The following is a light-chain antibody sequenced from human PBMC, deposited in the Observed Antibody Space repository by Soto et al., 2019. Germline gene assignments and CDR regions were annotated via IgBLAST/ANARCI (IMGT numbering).Light chain of an antibody. J-gene: IGLJ2*01. CDR3: AAWDDSLNGVV. Sequence: QSAVTQPPSASGTPGQRVTIACSGSSSNIGRNTVHWYQQLPGTTPKLLIYSKDQRPSGVPDRFSGSKSGSSASLAISGLQSEDEADYYCAAWDDSLNGVVFGGGTKLAVL. CDR1: SSNIGRNT. V-gene: IGLV1-44*01. CDR2: SKD.